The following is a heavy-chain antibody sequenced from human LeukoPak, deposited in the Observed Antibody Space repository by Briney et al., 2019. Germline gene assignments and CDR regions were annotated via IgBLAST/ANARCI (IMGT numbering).Heavy chain of an antibody. CDR2: IYTSGST. CDR3: ARDPRPRNPKYYYDSSGYYDYFDY. D-gene: IGHD3-22*01. J-gene: IGHJ4*02. CDR1: GGSISSYY. V-gene: IGHV4-4*07. Sequence: SETLSLTCTVSGGSISSYYWSWIRQPAGKGLEWIGRIYTSGSTNYNPSLKSRVTMSVDTSKNQFSLKLSSVTAADTVVYYCARDPRPRNPKYYYDSSGYYDYFDYWGQGTLVTVSS.